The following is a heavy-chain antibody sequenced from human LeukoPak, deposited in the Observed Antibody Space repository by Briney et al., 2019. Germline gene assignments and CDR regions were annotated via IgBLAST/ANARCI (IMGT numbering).Heavy chain of an antibody. CDR1: GFTFSSYA. CDR2: ISGSGGST. D-gene: IGHD3/OR15-3a*01. V-gene: IGHV3-23*01. J-gene: IGHJ4*02. CDR3: AKVFGLFWTGALHY. Sequence: GGSLRLSCAASGFTFSSYAMSWVRQAPGKGLVWVSAISGSGGSTYYADSVKGRFTISRDNSKNTLYLRMNSLRAEDTAVYYCAKVFGLFWTGALHYWGQGTLVTVSS.